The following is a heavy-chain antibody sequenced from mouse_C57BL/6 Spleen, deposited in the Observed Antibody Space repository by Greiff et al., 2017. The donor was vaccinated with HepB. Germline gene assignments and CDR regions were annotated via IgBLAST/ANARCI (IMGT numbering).Heavy chain of an antibody. CDR1: GYTFTDYY. Sequence: VQLQQSGPELVKPGASVKISCKASGYTFTDYYMNWVKQSHGKSLEWIGDINPNNGGTSYNQKFKGKATLTVDKSSSTAYMELRSLTSEDSAVYYCARRGYYDYDGYFDVWGTGTTVTVSS. J-gene: IGHJ1*03. V-gene: IGHV1-26*01. D-gene: IGHD2-4*01. CDR3: ARRGYYDYDGYFDV. CDR2: INPNNGGT.